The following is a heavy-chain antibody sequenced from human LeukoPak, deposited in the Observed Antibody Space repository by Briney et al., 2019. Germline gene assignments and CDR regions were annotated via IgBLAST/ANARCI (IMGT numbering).Heavy chain of an antibody. J-gene: IGHJ4*02. V-gene: IGHV3-48*03. D-gene: IGHD2-2*02. CDR3: ARDVSSSISCYTY. CDR2: ISSSGSTI. CDR1: GFTFSSYE. Sequence: GGSLRLSCAASGFTFSSYEMNWVRQAPGKGLEWVSYISSSGSTIYYADSVKGRFTISRDNAKNSLYLQMNSLRAEDTAVYYCARDVSSSISCYTYWGQGTLVTVSS.